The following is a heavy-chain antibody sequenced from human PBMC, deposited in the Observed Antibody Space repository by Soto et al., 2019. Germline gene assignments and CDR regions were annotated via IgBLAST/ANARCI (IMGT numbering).Heavy chain of an antibody. J-gene: IGHJ6*02. V-gene: IGHV3-7*01. D-gene: IGHD3-9*01. CDR3: ARAPPALRYFDWLPRTYYYYYGMDV. CDR2: IKQDGSEK. Sequence: GGSLRLSCAASGFTFSSYWMSWVRQAPGKGLEWVANIKQDGSEKYYVDSVKGRFTISRDNAKNSLYLQMNSLRAEDTAVYYCARAPPALRYFDWLPRTYYYYYGMDVWGQGTTVTVSS. CDR1: GFTFSSYW.